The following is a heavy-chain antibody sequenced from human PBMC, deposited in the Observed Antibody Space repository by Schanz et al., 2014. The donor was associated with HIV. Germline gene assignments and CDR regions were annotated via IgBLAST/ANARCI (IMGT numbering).Heavy chain of an antibody. CDR2: IKQDGSEK. D-gene: IGHD6-6*01. V-gene: IGHV3-7*01. CDR1: GFTFTSHD. Sequence: EVQLVESGGGLVEPGGSLKLSCSGSGFTFTSHDMTWVRQAPGKGLEWVANIKQDGSEKYYVDSVKGRFTISRDNARNSLYLQMNTLRPEDTAVYYCARVSTIAGRPGFDYWGRGALVTVSS. J-gene: IGHJ4*02. CDR3: ARVSTIAGRPGFDY.